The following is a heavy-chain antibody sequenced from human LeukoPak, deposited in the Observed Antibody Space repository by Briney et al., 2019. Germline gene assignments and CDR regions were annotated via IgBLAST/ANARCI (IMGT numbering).Heavy chain of an antibody. J-gene: IGHJ4*02. V-gene: IGHV3-30*02. CDR3: ANTMYSSGWSPFDY. CDR2: IRYDGNNK. Sequence: GSLRLSCAASTFTFSSYGIHWVRQAPGKGLEWVAFIRYDGNNKYYADSVKGRFTISRDNSKNTLYLQMSSLRVEDTAVYYCANTMYSSGWSPFDYWGQGTLVTVSS. D-gene: IGHD6-19*01. CDR1: TFTFSSYG.